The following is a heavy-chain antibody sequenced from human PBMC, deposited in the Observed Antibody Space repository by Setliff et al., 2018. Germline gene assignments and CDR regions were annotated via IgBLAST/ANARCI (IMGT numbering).Heavy chain of an antibody. CDR2: ISTDDGDT. V-gene: IGHV1-18*01. CDR1: GYTFTTHG. Sequence: ASVKVSCKASGYTFTTHGISWVRQAPGQGLEWMGWISTDDGDTNFAQKFQGRVTITTDESTNTAYMELSSLRSDDTAVFYCAREVVVVKSAINYYYYMDVWGKGTTVTVSS. D-gene: IGHD2-2*01. CDR3: AREVVVVKSAINYYYYMDV. J-gene: IGHJ6*03.